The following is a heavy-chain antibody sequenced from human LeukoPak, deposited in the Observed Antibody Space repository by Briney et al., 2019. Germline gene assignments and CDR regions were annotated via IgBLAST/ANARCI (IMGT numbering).Heavy chain of an antibody. D-gene: IGHD3-10*01. Sequence: SETLSLTCTASGGSISSYYWSWIRQPAGKGLEWIGRIYTSGSTNYNPSLKSRVTMSVDTSKNQFSLKLSSVTAADTAVYYCARAWRSPTMVRERYFDYWGQGTLVTVSS. J-gene: IGHJ4*02. CDR1: GGSISSYY. CDR2: IYTSGST. V-gene: IGHV4-4*07. CDR3: ARAWRSPTMVRERYFDY.